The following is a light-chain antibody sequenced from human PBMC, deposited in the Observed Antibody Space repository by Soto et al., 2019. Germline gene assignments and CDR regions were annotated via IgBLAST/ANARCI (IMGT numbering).Light chain of an antibody. J-gene: IGKJ4*02. CDR1: HPITTSS. CDR2: GTS. CDR3: QQYGSSPLT. Sequence: ERVLTPSPGPLSLSPGQRDTLSCRAGHPITTSSLAWYQQKPGQAPRLLIYGTSTRASGTPDRFSGSGSGTDFTLTITRLEPEDFAVYYCQQYGSSPLTFGGGTKVDIK. V-gene: IGKV3-20*01.